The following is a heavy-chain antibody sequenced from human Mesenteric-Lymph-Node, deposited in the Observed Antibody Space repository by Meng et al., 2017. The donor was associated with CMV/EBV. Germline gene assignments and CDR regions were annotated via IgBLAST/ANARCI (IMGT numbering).Heavy chain of an antibody. CDR3: ARPTRDYYDSSGSYYQDYFDY. CDR1: GGTFSSYA. J-gene: IGHJ4*02. V-gene: IGHV1-69*05. Sequence: SVKVSCKASGGTFSSYAISWVRQAPGQGLEWMGGIIPIFGTANYAQKFQGRVTITTDESTSTAYMELSSLRSDDTAVYYCARPTRDYYDSSGSYYQDYFDYWGQGTLVTVSS. D-gene: IGHD3-22*01. CDR2: IIPIFGTA.